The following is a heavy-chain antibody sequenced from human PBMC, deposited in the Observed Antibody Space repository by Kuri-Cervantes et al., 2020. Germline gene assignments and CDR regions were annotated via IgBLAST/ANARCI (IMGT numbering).Heavy chain of an antibody. J-gene: IGHJ4*02. V-gene: IGHV3-23*01. CDR1: GFTFHTYA. CDR3: ARYHDIAGYYFDF. D-gene: IGHD3-9*01. CDR2: ISVIASIT. Sequence: GRSLRLSCPASGFTFHTYAITWVRQAPGRGLEWVSTISVIASITNYGESVKGRFTMSRDNSKNTVYLQMNSLRAEDTAVYYCARYHDIAGYYFDFWGQGALVTVSS.